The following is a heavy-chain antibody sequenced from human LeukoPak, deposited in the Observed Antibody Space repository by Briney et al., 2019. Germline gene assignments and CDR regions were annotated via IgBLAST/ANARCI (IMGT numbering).Heavy chain of an antibody. V-gene: IGHV1-18*01. J-gene: IGHJ4*02. D-gene: IGHD3-16*02. CDR2: ISAYNGNT. CDR1: GYTFTSYG. Sequence: ASVKVSCKASGYTFTSYGISWVRQAPRQGLEWMGWISAYNGNTNYAQKLQGRVTMTTDTSTSTAYMELRSLRSDDTAVYYCARDHRIMITFGGVIAFDYWGQGTLVTVSS. CDR3: ARDHRIMITFGGVIAFDY.